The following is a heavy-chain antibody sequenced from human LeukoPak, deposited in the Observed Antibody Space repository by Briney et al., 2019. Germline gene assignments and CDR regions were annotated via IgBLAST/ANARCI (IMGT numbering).Heavy chain of an antibody. CDR2: INPNSGGT. D-gene: IGHD3-3*01. Sequence: GASVKVSCKASGYTFTGYYMHWVRQAPGQGLEWMGWINPNSGGTNYAQKFQGRVTMTRDTSISTAYMELSRLRSDDTAVYYCATTSGGGFWSGYLTLDYWGQGTLVTVSS. V-gene: IGHV1-2*02. CDR3: ATTSGGGFWSGYLTLDY. J-gene: IGHJ4*02. CDR1: GYTFTGYY.